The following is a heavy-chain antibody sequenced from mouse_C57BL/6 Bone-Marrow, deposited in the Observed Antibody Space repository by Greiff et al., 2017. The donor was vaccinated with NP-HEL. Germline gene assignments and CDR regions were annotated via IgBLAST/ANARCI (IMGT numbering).Heavy chain of an antibody. CDR1: GFTFSDFY. CDR3: ARGAGMDY. V-gene: IGHV7-1*01. CDR2: SRNKANDYTT. J-gene: IGHJ4*01. Sequence: EVKLMESGGGLVQSGRSLRLSCATSGFTFSDFYMEWVRQAPGKGLEWIAASRNKANDYTTEYSASVKGRFIVSRDTSQSILYLQMNALRAEDTAIYYCARGAGMDYWGQGTSVTVSS.